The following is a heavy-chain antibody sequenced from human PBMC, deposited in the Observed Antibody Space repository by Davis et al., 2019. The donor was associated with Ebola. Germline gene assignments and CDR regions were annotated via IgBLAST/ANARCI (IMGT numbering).Heavy chain of an antibody. D-gene: IGHD2-15*01. Sequence: ASVKVSCKASGYTFTGYYMHWVRQAPGQGLEWMGWINPNSGGTTYAQKFQGRVTMTRDTSISTAYMELSRLRSDDTAVYYCARRRRVGYSSGGSCYEVDYWGQGTLVTVSS. CDR2: INPNSGGT. V-gene: IGHV1-2*02. CDR3: ARRRRVGYSSGGSCYEVDY. J-gene: IGHJ4*02. CDR1: GYTFTGYY.